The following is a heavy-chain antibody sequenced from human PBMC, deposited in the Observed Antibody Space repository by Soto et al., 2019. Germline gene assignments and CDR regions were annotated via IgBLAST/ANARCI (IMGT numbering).Heavy chain of an antibody. CDR2: TYYSGST. CDR3: ARDYAAAGWFDP. J-gene: IGHJ5*02. V-gene: IGHV4-59*01. D-gene: IGHD6-13*01. CDR1: GGSISSYY. Sequence: PSETLSLTCTVSGGSISSYYWGWIRQPPGKGLEWIGYTYYSGSTNYNPSLKSRVTISVDTSKNQFSLKLSSVTAADTAVYYCARDYAAAGWFDPWGQGTLVTVSS.